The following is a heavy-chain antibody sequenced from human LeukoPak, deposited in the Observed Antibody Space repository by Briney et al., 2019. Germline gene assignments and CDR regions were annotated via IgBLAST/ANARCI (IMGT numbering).Heavy chain of an antibody. CDR2: ISYDGSNK. CDR3: ARGILPPLDY. D-gene: IGHD3-3*01. J-gene: IGHJ4*02. CDR1: GFTFSSYA. V-gene: IGHV3-30-3*01. Sequence: GRSLRLSCAASGFTFSSYAMHWVRQAPGKGLEWVAVISYDGSNKYYADSVKGRFTISRDNSKNTLYLQMNSLRAEDTAVYYCARGILPPLDYWGQGTLVTVSS.